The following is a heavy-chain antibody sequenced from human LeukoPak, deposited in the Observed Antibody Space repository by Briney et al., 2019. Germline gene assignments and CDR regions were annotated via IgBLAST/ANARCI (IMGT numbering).Heavy chain of an antibody. D-gene: IGHD3-16*02. J-gene: IGHJ4*02. CDR2: INPTSGDT. Sequence: ASVKVSCKASGYTFTSYGISWERQAPGQGLEWMGWINPTSGDTNYAQSFQGRVTMTRDTSIDTAYLELNSLRSDDTALYYCSSIYRADNFDYWGQGTLVTVSS. CDR3: SSIYRADNFDY. CDR1: GYTFTSYG. V-gene: IGHV1-2*02.